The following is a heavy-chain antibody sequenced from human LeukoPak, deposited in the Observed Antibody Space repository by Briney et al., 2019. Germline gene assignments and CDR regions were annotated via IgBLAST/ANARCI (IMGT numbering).Heavy chain of an antibody. CDR1: GYTFTGYY. CDR2: INPNSGGT. CDR3: ARGTLIQLWFPHGHISY. V-gene: IGHV1-2*02. J-gene: IGHJ4*02. D-gene: IGHD5-18*01. Sequence: ASVKVSCKASGYTFTGYYMHWVRQAPGQGLEWMGWINPNSGGTNYAQKFQGRVTMTRDTSISTAYMELSRLRSDDTAVYYCARGTLIQLWFPHGHISYWGEGKLVTVSS.